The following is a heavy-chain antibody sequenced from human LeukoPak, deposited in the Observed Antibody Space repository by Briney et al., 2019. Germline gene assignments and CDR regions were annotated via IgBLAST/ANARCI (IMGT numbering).Heavy chain of an antibody. Sequence: PGGSLRLSCAASGFTFSSYSMNWVRQAPGKGLEWVSSISSSSSYIYYADSVKSRFTISRDNAKNSLYLQMNSLSDEAAAEYYCSRWRGYYGSGSDFDYWCWGTLITVSS. D-gene: IGHD3-10*01. CDR2: ISSSSSYI. CDR1: GFTFSSYS. V-gene: IGHV3-21*01. J-gene: IGHJ4*02. CDR3: SRWRGYYGSGSDFDY.